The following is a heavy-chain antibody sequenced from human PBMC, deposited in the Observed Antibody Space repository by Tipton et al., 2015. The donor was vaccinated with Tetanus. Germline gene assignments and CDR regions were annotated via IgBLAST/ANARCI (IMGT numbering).Heavy chain of an antibody. CDR1: DESISSSSYY. V-gene: IGHV4-39*07. J-gene: IGHJ4*02. CDR2: ISNSGTS. D-gene: IGHD3-3*01. CDR3: ARANFDFSKKGPFDS. Sequence: TLSLTCTVSDESISSSSYYWGWIRHHPGRGLEWIASISNSGTSYNNPSFRSRVTISVDTSKNQFSLKLASVTAADTAVYFCARANFDFSKKGPFDSWGQGILVIVSA.